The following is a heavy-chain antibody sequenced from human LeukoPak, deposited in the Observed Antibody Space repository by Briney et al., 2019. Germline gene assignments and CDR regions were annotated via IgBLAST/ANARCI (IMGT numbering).Heavy chain of an antibody. V-gene: IGHV3-30*18. J-gene: IGHJ5*02. Sequence: GRSLRLSCAASGFTFSSYGMHWVRQAPGKGLEWVAVISYDGSNKYYADSVKGRFTISRDNSKNTLYLQMNSLRAEDTAVYYCAKNEVAAEGVRWFDPWGQGTLVTVSS. D-gene: IGHD6-13*01. CDR1: GFTFSSYG. CDR3: AKNEVAAEGVRWFDP. CDR2: ISYDGSNK.